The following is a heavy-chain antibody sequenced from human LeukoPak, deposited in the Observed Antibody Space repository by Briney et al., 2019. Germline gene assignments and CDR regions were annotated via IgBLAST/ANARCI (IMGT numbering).Heavy chain of an antibody. J-gene: IGHJ4*02. Sequence: PGGSLRLSCAASGFTFSTYWMHWVRQVPGKGLVWVSRINSYGNSTNYADSVKGRFTISRDNAKNTLYLQMNSLTAEDTAVYYCAPKGGYSYDYWGQGTLVTVSS. CDR2: INSYGNST. D-gene: IGHD5-18*01. V-gene: IGHV3-74*01. CDR3: APKGGYSYDY. CDR1: GFTFSTYW.